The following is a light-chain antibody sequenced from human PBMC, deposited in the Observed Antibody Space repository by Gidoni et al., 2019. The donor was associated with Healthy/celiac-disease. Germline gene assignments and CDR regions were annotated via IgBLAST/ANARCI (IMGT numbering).Light chain of an antibody. CDR2: DAS. CDR1: QDISNY. V-gene: IGKV1-33*01. J-gene: IGKJ1*01. Sequence: DIQMTQSPSSLSASVGDRVTITCQASQDISNYLNWYQQKPGKDPKLLIYDASNLETGVPSRFSGSGSGTDFTFTISSLQPKDIATYYCQQYDNLPWTFXQXTKVEIK. CDR3: QQYDNLPWT.